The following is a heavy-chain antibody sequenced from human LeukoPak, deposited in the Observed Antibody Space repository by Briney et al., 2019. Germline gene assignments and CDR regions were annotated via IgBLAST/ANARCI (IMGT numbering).Heavy chain of an antibody. J-gene: IGHJ4*02. D-gene: IGHD6-13*01. Sequence: NPSETLSLTCAVYGGSFSGYYWSWIRQPPGKGLEWIGEINHSGCTNYNPSLKSRVTISVDTSKNQFSLKLSSVTAADTAVYYCARLRAVTRSSSWLQVRRRFDYWGQGTLVTVSS. CDR2: INHSGCT. CDR3: ARLRAVTRSSSWLQVRRRFDY. CDR1: GGSFSGYY. V-gene: IGHV4-34*01.